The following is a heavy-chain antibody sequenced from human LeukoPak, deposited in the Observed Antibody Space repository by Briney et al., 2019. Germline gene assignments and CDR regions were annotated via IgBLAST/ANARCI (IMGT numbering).Heavy chain of an antibody. CDR2: ISYDGSNK. CDR1: GFTFSSYA. CDR3: AKDRTAGDYERQIGAFDY. J-gene: IGHJ4*02. V-gene: IGHV3-30*04. Sequence: GSLRLSCAASGFTFSSYAMHWVRQAPGKGLEWVAVISYDGSNKYYADSVKGRFTISRDNSKNTLYLQMNSLRAEDTAVYYCAKDRTAGDYERQIGAFDYWGQGTLVTVSS. D-gene: IGHD4-17*01.